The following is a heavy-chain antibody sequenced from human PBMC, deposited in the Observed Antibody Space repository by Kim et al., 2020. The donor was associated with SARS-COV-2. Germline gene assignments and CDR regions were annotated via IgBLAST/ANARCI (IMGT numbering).Heavy chain of an antibody. CDR3: TTEVGSAGFLEWTKTYGMDV. V-gene: IGHV3-15*01. J-gene: IGHJ6*02. CDR1: GFTFSNAW. D-gene: IGHD3-3*01. Sequence: GGSLRLSCAASGFTFSNAWMSWVRQAPGKGLEWVGRIKSKTDGGTTDYAAPVKGRFTISRDDSKNTLYLQMNSLKTEDTAVYYCTTEVGSAGFLEWTKTYGMDVWGQGTTVTVSS. CDR2: IKSKTDGGTT.